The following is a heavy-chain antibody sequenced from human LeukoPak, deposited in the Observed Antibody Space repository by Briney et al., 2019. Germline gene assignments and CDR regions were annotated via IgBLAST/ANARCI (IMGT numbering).Heavy chain of an antibody. D-gene: IGHD6-13*01. Sequence: ASVKVSCKASGYTFTSYGISWVRQAPGQGLEWMGWISAYSGNTNYAQKLQGRVTMTTDTSTSTAYMELRSLRSDDTAVYYCARVGRIAAAGSVDYWGQGTLVTVSS. V-gene: IGHV1-18*01. J-gene: IGHJ4*02. CDR2: ISAYSGNT. CDR1: GYTFTSYG. CDR3: ARVGRIAAAGSVDY.